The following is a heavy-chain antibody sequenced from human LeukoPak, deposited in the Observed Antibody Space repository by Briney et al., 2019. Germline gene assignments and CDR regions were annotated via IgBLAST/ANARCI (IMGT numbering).Heavy chain of an antibody. V-gene: IGHV4-31*03. CDR1: GGSISSRDHY. Sequence: PSQTLSLTCSVSGGSISSRDHYWSWIRQPPGKGLEWIGYIFYSGSTHYNPSLKSRVTISVDPSKNQFSLKLSSVTAADTAVYYCARALYYSSGYFFFDYWGQGILVTVSS. J-gene: IGHJ4*02. CDR3: ARALYYSSGYFFFDY. CDR2: IFYSGST. D-gene: IGHD3-22*01.